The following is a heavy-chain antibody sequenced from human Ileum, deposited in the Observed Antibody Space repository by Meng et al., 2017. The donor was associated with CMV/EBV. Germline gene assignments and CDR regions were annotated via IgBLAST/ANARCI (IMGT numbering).Heavy chain of an antibody. D-gene: IGHD2-15*01. CDR3: AKDSRRWRSYYYGMDV. CDR1: GFTFSSSW. Sequence: GESLKISCAASGFTFSSSWMHWVCQAPEKGLEWVADIKCDGSNKYYADSVKGRFTISRDNSKNTLYLQMNSLRAEDTAVYYCAKDSRRWRSYYYGMDVWGQGTTVTVSS. V-gene: IGHV3-52*01. J-gene: IGHJ6*02. CDR2: IKCDGSNK.